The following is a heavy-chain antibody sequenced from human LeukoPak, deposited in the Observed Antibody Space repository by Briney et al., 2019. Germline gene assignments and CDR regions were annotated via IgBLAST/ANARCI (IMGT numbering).Heavy chain of an antibody. V-gene: IGHV3-7*01. D-gene: IGHD1-26*01. CDR1: GFTFSSYW. J-gene: IGHJ4*02. CDR3: TREVSGSLYFDY. Sequence: GGSLRLSCAASGFTFSSYWMSWVRQAPGKGLEWVANIKQDGSEKYYVDSVKGRFTISRDNAKNTLYLQMNSLRAEDTAVYYCTREVSGSLYFDYWGQGTLVTVSS. CDR2: IKQDGSEK.